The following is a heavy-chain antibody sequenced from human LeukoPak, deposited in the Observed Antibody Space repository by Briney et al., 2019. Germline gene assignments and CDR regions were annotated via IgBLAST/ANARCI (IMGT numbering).Heavy chain of an antibody. CDR2: IRSTTYDETT. Sequence: PGGSLRLSCTASGFTFGDFVMSWVRQAPGKGLEWVSFIRSTTYDETTEYAASVQGRFTISRDDFRGIAYLQMNSLKTEDTAVYYCARGCGGDCAAFDNWGQGTLVTVFS. J-gene: IGHJ4*02. CDR1: GFTFGDFV. D-gene: IGHD2-21*02. V-gene: IGHV3-49*04. CDR3: ARGCGGDCAAFDN.